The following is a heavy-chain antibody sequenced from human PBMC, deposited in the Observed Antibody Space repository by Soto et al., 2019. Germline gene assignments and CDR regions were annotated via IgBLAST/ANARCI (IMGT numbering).Heavy chain of an antibody. J-gene: IGHJ6*02. CDR1: GGTFSSYA. D-gene: IGHD6-19*01. Sequence: QVQLVQSGAEVKKPGSSVKVSCKASGGTFSSYAISWVRQAPGQGLEWMGGIIPIFGTANYAQKFQGRVTITADESTSTAYMELSSLRSEDTAVYYCARVRGGYSSGWSPRYYYYYGMDDWGQGTTVTVSS. V-gene: IGHV1-69*01. CDR3: ARVRGGYSSGWSPRYYYYYGMDD. CDR2: IIPIFGTA.